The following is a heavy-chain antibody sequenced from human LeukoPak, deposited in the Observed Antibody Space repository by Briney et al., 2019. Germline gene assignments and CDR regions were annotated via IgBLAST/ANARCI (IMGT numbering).Heavy chain of an antibody. Sequence: PGGPLRLSCAASGFTFSSYAMSWVRQAPGKGLEWVSAISGSGGSTYYADSVKGRFTISRDNSKNTLYLQMNSLRAEDTAVYYCAKVLYCSGGSCYFFDYWGQGTLVTVSS. CDR1: GFTFSSYA. CDR2: ISGSGGST. V-gene: IGHV3-23*01. J-gene: IGHJ4*02. D-gene: IGHD2-15*01. CDR3: AKVLYCSGGSCYFFDY.